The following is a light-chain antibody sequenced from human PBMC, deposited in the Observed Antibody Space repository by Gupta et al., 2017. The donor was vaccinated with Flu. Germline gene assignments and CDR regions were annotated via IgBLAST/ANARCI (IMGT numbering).Light chain of an antibody. J-gene: IGKJ2*01. V-gene: IGKV2-30*02. CDR1: QSLVHSDGNTY. CDR3: KQGIHCVYT. CDR2: DVS. Sequence: DVVMTQSPLSLAVTLGQPASISCRSSQSLVHSDGNTYLNWFQQRPGQSPRRLIYDVSKRGSGVPDRFSGSGSGTDFTLRISRVEPEDVGVYYCKQGIHCVYTFGQGTKLEI.